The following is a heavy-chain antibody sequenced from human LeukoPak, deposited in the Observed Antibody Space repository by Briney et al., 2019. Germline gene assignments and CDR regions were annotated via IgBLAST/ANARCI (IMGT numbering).Heavy chain of an antibody. CDR3: ASETKRGYSYGSPTDAFDI. CDR2: INSDGINT. D-gene: IGHD5-18*01. V-gene: IGHV3-74*01. J-gene: IGHJ3*02. Sequence: GGSLRLSCAASGFTFSNYWMHWARQAPGKGLVWVSRINSDGINTSYADSVKGRFTISRDNAKNTLNLQMNSLRAEDTAVYYCASETKRGYSYGSPTDAFDIWGQGTMVTVSS. CDR1: GFTFSNYW.